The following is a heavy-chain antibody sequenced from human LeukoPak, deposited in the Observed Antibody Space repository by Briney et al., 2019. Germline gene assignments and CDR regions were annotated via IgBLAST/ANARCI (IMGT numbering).Heavy chain of an antibody. J-gene: IGHJ6*02. CDR3: ARAVGVVTAMRYYYYYGMDV. D-gene: IGHD2-21*02. V-gene: IGHV4-34*01. CDR1: GGSFSGYY. CDR2: INHSGST. Sequence: SETLSLTCAVYGGSFSGYYWSWIRQPPGKGLEWIGEINHSGSTNYNPSLKSRVTISVDTSKNQFSLKLSSVTAADTAVYYCARAVGVVTAMRYYYYYGMDVWGQGTTVTVSS.